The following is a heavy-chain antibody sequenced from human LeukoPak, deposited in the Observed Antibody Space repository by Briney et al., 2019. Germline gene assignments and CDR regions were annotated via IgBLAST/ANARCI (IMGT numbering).Heavy chain of an antibody. CDR2: INHSGST. J-gene: IGHJ6*02. CDR3: ARATAGGDPTYYYYGMDV. D-gene: IGHD4-17*01. CDR1: GGSFSGYY. V-gene: IGHV4-34*01. Sequence: SETLSLTCAVYGGSFSGYYWSWIRQPPGKGLEWTGEINHSGSTNYNPSLKSRVTISVDTSKNQFSLKLSSVTAADTAVYYCARATAGGDPTYYYYGMDVWGQGTTVTVSS.